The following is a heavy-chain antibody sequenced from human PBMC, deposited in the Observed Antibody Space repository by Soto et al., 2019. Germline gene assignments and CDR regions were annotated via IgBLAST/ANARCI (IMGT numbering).Heavy chain of an antibody. J-gene: IGHJ6*02. Sequence: GESLKISCKGSGYSFTSYWIGWVRQMPGKGLEWMGIIYPGDSDTRYSPSFQGQVTISADKSISTAYLQWSSLKASDTAMYYCARCGLQSYYYYGMDVWGQGTTVTVSS. CDR2: IYPGDSDT. CDR1: GYSFTSYW. D-gene: IGHD5-12*01. V-gene: IGHV5-51*01. CDR3: ARCGLQSYYYYGMDV.